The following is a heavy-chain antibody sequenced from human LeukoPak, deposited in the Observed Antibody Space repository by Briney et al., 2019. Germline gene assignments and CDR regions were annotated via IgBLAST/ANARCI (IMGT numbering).Heavy chain of an antibody. CDR1: GGSISSSSYY. CDR2: IYCSGST. Sequence: PSETLSLTCTVSGGSISSSSYYWGWIRQPPGKGLEWIGSIYCSGSTYYNPSLKSRVTVSVDTSKNQFSLKLSSVTAADTAVYYCARRYCSGGSCYYFDYWGQGTLVTVSS. V-gene: IGHV4-39*01. J-gene: IGHJ4*02. CDR3: ARRYCSGGSCYYFDY. D-gene: IGHD2-15*01.